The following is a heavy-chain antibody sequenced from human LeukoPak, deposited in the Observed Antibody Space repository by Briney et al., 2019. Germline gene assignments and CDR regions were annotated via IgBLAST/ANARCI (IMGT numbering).Heavy chain of an antibody. D-gene: IGHD1-1*01. CDR1: GFPFSAYS. Sequence: PGGSLRLSCAASGFPFSAYSLNWVRQAPGEGLEWISYIGISSGNTKYADSVKGRFTISGDNAKNSLYLQMNSLRVEDTAVYYCARDHNYAFDNWGQGTLVTVSS. CDR2: IGISSGNT. V-gene: IGHV3-11*06. J-gene: IGHJ4*02. CDR3: ARDHNYAFDN.